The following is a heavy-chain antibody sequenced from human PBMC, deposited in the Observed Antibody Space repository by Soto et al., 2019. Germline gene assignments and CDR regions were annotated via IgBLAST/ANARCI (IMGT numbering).Heavy chain of an antibody. V-gene: IGHV3-53*01. CDR2: IYSGGST. J-gene: IGHJ6*03. CDR3: ARGAAAGYYYYYYMDV. Sequence: GGSLRLSCAASGFPVSSNYMSWVLQAPGKGLEWVSVIYSGGSTYYADSVKGRFTISRDNSKNTLYLQMNSLRAEDTAVYYCARGAAAGYYYYYYMDVWGKGTTVTVSS. D-gene: IGHD6-13*01. CDR1: GFPVSSNY.